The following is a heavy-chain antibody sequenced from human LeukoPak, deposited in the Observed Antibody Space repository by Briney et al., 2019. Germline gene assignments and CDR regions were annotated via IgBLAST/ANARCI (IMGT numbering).Heavy chain of an antibody. V-gene: IGHV4-38-2*02. CDR2: IYHSGST. Sequence: TVSLMVKVSRYGNKSGYYWGWNRQKPGKGLEWIGSIYHSGSTYYNPSLKSRVTISVDTSKNQFSLKLSSVTAADTAVYYCAREVYMDVWGKGTTVTVSS. CDR3: AREVYMDV. J-gene: IGHJ6*03. CDR1: RYGNKSGYY.